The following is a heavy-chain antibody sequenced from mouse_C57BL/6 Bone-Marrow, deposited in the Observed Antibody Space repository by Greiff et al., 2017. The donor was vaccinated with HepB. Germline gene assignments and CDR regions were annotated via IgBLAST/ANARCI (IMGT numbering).Heavy chain of an antibody. J-gene: IGHJ1*03. CDR3: ARFSYYYGSSHWYFDV. V-gene: IGHV3-6*01. CDR1: GYSITSGYY. D-gene: IGHD1-1*01. Sequence: EVQLVESGPGLVKPSQSLSLTCSVTGYSITSGYYWNWIRQFPGNKLEWMGYISYDGSNNYNPSLKNRISITRDTSKNQFFLKLNSVTTEDTATYYCARFSYYYGSSHWYFDVWGTGTTVTVSS. CDR2: ISYDGSN.